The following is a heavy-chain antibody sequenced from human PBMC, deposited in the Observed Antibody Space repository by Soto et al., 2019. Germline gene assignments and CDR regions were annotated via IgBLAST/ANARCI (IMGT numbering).Heavy chain of an antibody. CDR1: GFTFSSHA. CDR2: ISATGGSI. Sequence: PGGSLRLSCEASGFTFSSHAMNWVRQAPGKGLEWVSDISATGGSIYYADSVKGRFTLSRDNSKNTLYLQMNSLRAEDTAVYYCAKDRGFSYGYGFDYWGQGILVTVSS. CDR3: AKDRGFSYGYGFDY. D-gene: IGHD5-18*01. V-gene: IGHV3-23*01. J-gene: IGHJ4*02.